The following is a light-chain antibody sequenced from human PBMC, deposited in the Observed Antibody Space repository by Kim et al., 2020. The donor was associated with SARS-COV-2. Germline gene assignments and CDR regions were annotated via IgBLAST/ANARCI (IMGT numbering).Light chain of an antibody. Sequence: SSELTQDPAVSVALGQTVRITCQGDSLRSYYASWYQQKPGQAPVLVIYGKNNRPSGIPDRFSGSSSGNTASLTITVAQAEDEADYYCNSRDSSGNLWVFGGGIQLTVL. CDR1: SLRSYY. J-gene: IGLJ3*02. CDR2: GKN. V-gene: IGLV3-19*01. CDR3: NSRDSSGNLWV.